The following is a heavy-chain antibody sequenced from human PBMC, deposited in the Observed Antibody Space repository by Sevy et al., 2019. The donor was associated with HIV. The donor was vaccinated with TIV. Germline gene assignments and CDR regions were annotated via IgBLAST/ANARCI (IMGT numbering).Heavy chain of an antibody. CDR3: AREGWGYSNCPRYFDY. Sequence: GGSLRLSCAASGFTFSSYWMSWVRQAPGKGLEWVANIKQDGSGKYYVDSLKGRFTIFTVNAKNSLYLQMNSLRAEDTAVYYCAREGWGYSNCPRYFDYWGQGTLVTVSS. CDR2: IKQDGSGK. CDR1: GFTFSSYW. D-gene: IGHD4-4*01. V-gene: IGHV3-7*01. J-gene: IGHJ4*02.